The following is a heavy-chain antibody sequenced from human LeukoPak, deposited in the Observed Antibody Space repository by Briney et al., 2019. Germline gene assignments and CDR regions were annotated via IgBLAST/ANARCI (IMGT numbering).Heavy chain of an antibody. CDR3: ARGDIVVVPAAIGSGDYYYYGMDV. J-gene: IGHJ6*04. CDR1: GGSISGSNW. V-gene: IGHV4-4*02. CDR2: IYHSGST. D-gene: IGHD2-2*01. Sequence: SETLSLTCAVSGGSISGSNWWSWVRQPPGKGLEWIGEIYHSGSTNYNPSLKSRVTISVDKSKNQFSLKLSSVTAADTAVYYCARGDIVVVPAAIGSGDYYYYGMDVWGKGTTVTVSS.